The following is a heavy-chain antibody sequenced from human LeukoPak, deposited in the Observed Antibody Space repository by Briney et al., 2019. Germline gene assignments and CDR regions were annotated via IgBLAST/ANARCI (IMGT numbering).Heavy chain of an antibody. V-gene: IGHV1-69*04. D-gene: IGHD5-24*01. Sequence: SVKVSCKASGGTFSSCTISWVRQAPGQGLEWMGRIIPILGIANYAQKFQGRVTITADKSTSTAYMELSSLRSEDTAVYYCARDLDGYNLSWFDPWVQGTLVTVSS. CDR1: GGTFSSCT. CDR3: ARDLDGYNLSWFDP. J-gene: IGHJ5*02. CDR2: IIPILGIA.